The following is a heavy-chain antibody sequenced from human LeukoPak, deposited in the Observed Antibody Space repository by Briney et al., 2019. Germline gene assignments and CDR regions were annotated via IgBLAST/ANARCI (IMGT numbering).Heavy chain of an antibody. J-gene: IGHJ4*02. CDR3: ARTDSSGYYYVPYFDY. Sequence: PGGSLRLSCAASGFTFSSYTMNWVRQAPGKGLEWVSSISSTSSYIYYADSVKGRFTISRDNAKNSLYLQMNSLRAEDTAVYYCARTDSSGYYYVPYFDYWGQGTLVTVSS. CDR2: ISSTSSYI. V-gene: IGHV3-21*01. D-gene: IGHD3-22*01. CDR1: GFTFSSYT.